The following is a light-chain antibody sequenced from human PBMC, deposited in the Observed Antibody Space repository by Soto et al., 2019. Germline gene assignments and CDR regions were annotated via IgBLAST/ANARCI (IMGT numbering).Light chain of an antibody. CDR3: QQLDSYPLT. V-gene: IGKV1-9*01. CDR2: DAS. Sequence: DIQVTQSPSFMSASVGDRVTITCRASQGISSDLAWYQQKPGKAPNLLIYDASTLQSGVPSRFSGSGSGAEFTLTISSLQPEDFATYYCQQLDSYPLTFGGGTKVDIK. J-gene: IGKJ4*01. CDR1: QGISSD.